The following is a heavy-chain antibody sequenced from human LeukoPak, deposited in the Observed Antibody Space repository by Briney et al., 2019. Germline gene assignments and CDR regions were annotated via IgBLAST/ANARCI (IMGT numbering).Heavy chain of an antibody. CDR3: AKDASQWGTVTRSDH. V-gene: IGHV3-30*18. CDR2: ISHEGSNK. J-gene: IGHJ4*02. Sequence: PGRSLRLSCAASGLTFSSYGMHWVRQAPGKGLEWVAVISHEGSNKYYADSVKGRFTISRDNSKNVLYLQMNSLRAEDTALYYCAKDASQWGTVTRSDHWGRGTLVTVSS. D-gene: IGHD4-17*01. CDR1: GLTFSSYG.